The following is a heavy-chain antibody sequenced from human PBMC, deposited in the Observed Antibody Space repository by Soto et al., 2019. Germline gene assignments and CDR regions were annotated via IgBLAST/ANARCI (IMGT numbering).Heavy chain of an antibody. CDR2: INHSGST. CDR1: GGSFSGYY. CDR3: ASPKYCSSTSYYGDLGY. D-gene: IGHD2-2*01. V-gene: IGHV4-34*01. Sequence: SETLSLTCAVYGGSFSGYYWSWIRQPPGKGLEWIGEINHSGSTNYNPSLKSRVTISVDTSKIQFSLKLRSVTAADTAVYYCASPKYCSSTSYYGDLGYWGQGTLVTVSS. J-gene: IGHJ4*02.